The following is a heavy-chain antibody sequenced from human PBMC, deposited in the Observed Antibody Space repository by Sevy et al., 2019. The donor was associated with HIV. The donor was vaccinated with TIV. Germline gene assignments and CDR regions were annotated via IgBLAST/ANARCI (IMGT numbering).Heavy chain of an antibody. CDR2: IWYDGSNK. CDR1: GFTFSSYG. CDR3: ARAGSSGYYFDY. Sequence: GGSLRLSCAASGFTFSSYGMHWVRQAPGKGLERVAVIWYDGSNKYYADSVKGRFTISRDNSKNTLYLQMNSLRAEDTAVYYCARAGSSGYYFDYWGQGTLVTVSS. V-gene: IGHV3-33*01. D-gene: IGHD3-22*01. J-gene: IGHJ4*02.